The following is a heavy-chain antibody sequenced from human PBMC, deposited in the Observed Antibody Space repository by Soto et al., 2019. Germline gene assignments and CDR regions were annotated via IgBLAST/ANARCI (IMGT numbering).Heavy chain of an antibody. CDR3: ATWPPSRYSGYDYGDAYYYGMDV. Sequence: ASVKVSCKASGGTFSSYAISWVRQAPGQGLEWMGRIIPILGIANYAQKFQGRVTITADKSTSTAYMELSSLRSEDTAVYYCATWPPSRYSGYDYGDAYYYGMDVWGQGTTVTVSS. D-gene: IGHD5-12*01. CDR2: IIPILGIA. CDR1: GGTFSSYA. J-gene: IGHJ6*02. V-gene: IGHV1-69*04.